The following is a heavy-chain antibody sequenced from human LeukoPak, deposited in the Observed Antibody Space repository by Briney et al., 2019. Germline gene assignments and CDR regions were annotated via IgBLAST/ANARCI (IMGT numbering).Heavy chain of an antibody. Sequence: PSETLSLTCAVYGGSFSGYYWSWIRQPPGKGLEWIGEINHSGSTNYNPSLKSRVTISVDTSKNQLSLKLSSVTAADTAVYYCASEDYDILTGYQGVYWGQGTLVTVSS. CDR3: ASEDYDILTGYQGVY. CDR1: GGSFSGYY. V-gene: IGHV4-34*01. D-gene: IGHD3-9*01. J-gene: IGHJ4*02. CDR2: INHSGST.